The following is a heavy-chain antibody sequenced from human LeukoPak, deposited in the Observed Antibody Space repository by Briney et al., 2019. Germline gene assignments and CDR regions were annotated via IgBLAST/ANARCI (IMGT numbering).Heavy chain of an antibody. J-gene: IGHJ4*02. V-gene: IGHV3-21*05. CDR3: AREWNSRATFDY. CDR1: ASGDDFTSHS. CDR2: IHSSGNYI. Sequence: NPGGSLRLSCRASASGDDFTSHSMNWVRQARGEGVEWISYIHSSGNYIFDAASVKGRFTVSRDNARNSLYLQMNSLRVEDTAMYYCAREWNSRATFDYWGQGTLVTVSS. D-gene: IGHD1-1*01.